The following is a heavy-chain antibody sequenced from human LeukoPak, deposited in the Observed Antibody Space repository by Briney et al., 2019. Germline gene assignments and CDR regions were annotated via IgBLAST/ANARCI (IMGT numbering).Heavy chain of an antibody. CDR2: ISAYNGDT. D-gene: IGHD3-10*01. Sequence: ASVKVSCKASGYTFTSYGISWVRQAPGQGLEWMGWISAYNGDTNYAQKVQGRVTMTTETSTNTAYMELRSLRSDDTAVYYCARHYDAGRDDAFHIWGQGTMVTVSP. CDR3: ARHYDAGRDDAFHI. J-gene: IGHJ3*02. CDR1: GYTFTSYG. V-gene: IGHV1-18*01.